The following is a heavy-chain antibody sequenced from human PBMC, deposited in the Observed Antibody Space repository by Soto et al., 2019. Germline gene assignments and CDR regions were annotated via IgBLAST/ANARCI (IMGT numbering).Heavy chain of an antibody. CDR2: ISGSGGST. J-gene: IGHJ4*02. V-gene: IGHV3-23*01. Sequence: GGSLRLSCAASGFTFSSYAMSWVRQAPGKGLEWVSAISGSGGSTYYADSVKGWFTISRDNSKNTLYLQMNSLRAEDTAVYYCAKKGIGYSRQPFDYWGKGTLVTVSP. CDR1: GFTFSSYA. CDR3: AKKGIGYSRQPFDY. D-gene: IGHD6-13*01.